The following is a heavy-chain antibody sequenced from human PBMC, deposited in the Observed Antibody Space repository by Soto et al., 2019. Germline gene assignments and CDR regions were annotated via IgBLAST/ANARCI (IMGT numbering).Heavy chain of an antibody. Sequence: GESLKISWQTSGFSFTSHWIAWVRQMHGKGLEWMGIIYPYDSDTRYSPSFQGQVTISADKSIGAAYLQWSSLRASDTAIYFCARQAYDTSGYRYFDFWGQGTLVTVSS. CDR1: GFSFTSHW. V-gene: IGHV5-51*01. CDR3: ARQAYDTSGYRYFDF. D-gene: IGHD3-22*01. CDR2: IYPYDSDT. J-gene: IGHJ4*02.